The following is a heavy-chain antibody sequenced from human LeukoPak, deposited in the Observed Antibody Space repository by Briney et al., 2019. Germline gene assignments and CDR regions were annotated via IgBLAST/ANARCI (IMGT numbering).Heavy chain of an antibody. J-gene: IGHJ4*02. CDR1: GYTFTTYY. CDR2: LNPSSGST. Sequence: WASVKVSCKASGYTFTTYYMHWVRQAPGQGLEWMGILNPSSGSTSYAQKLQGRVTMTTDTSTSTAYMELRSLRSDDTAVYYCARDYYDSSGYYYPNDYWGQGTLVTVSS. V-gene: IGHV1-46*01. D-gene: IGHD3-22*01. CDR3: ARDYYDSSGYYYPNDY.